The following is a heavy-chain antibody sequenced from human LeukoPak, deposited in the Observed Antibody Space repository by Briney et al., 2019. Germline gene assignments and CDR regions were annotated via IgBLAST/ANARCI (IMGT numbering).Heavy chain of an antibody. CDR2: ISAYNGNT. D-gene: IGHD4-17*01. V-gene: IGHV1-18*01. CDR3: ARDPGGYGDYVGLLFFDY. J-gene: IGHJ4*02. CDR1: GYTFTSYG. Sequence: ASVKVSCKASGYTFTSYGISWVRQAPGQGLEWMGWISAYNGNTNYAQKLQGRVTMTTDTSTSTAYMELRSLRSDDTAVYYCARDPGGYGDYVGLLFFDYWGQGTLVTVSS.